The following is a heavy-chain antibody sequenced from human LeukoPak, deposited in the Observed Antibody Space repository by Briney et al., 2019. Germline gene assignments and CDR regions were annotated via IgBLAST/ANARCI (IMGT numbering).Heavy chain of an antibody. CDR1: GYTFTSYG. V-gene: IGHV1-18*01. CDR2: ISAYNGNT. Sequence: ASLEVSCKASGYTFTSYGISWVRQAPGQGLEWMGWISAYNGNTNYAQKLQGRVTMTTDTSTSTAYMELRSLRSDDTAVYYCARDSSSWYDAFDIWGQGTMVTVSS. J-gene: IGHJ3*02. CDR3: ARDSSSWYDAFDI. D-gene: IGHD6-13*01.